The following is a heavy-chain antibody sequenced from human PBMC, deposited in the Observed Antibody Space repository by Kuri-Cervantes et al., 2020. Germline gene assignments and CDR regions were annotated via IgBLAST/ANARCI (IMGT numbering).Heavy chain of an antibody. CDR1: GFTFSRYW. CDR2: IKEDGSEK. D-gene: IGHD3-10*01. CDR3: ARDRGLLWFRELWY. Sequence: GESLKISCAASGFTFSRYWMSWVRQAPGKGLEWVANIKEDGSEKNYVDSVKGRFIISRDNAKNSLYLQMNSLRVEDTAVYYCARDRGLLWFRELWYWGQGTLVTVSS. V-gene: IGHV3-7*01. J-gene: IGHJ4*02.